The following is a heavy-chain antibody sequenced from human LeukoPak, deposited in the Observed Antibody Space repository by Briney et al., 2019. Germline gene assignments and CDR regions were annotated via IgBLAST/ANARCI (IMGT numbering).Heavy chain of an antibody. D-gene: IGHD6-6*01. J-gene: IGHJ4*02. V-gene: IGHV1-2*02. CDR1: GYTFTGYY. CDR3: ATSLDSSSGAYYFDY. CDR2: INPNSGGT. Sequence: ASVKVSCKASGYTFTGYYMHWVRQAPGQGLEWMGWINPNSGGTNYAQKFQGRVTMTRDTSISTAYMELSRLRSDDTAVYYCATSLDSSSGAYYFDYWGQGTLVTVSS.